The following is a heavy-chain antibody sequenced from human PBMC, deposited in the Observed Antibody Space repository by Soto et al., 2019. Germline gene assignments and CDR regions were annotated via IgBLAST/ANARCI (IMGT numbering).Heavy chain of an antibody. CDR3: AKARGANNWANYYGLDV. CDR2: ITYEGSNK. J-gene: IGHJ6*02. D-gene: IGHD1-1*01. CDR1: GFIFANYG. Sequence: VGSLRLSCAASGFIFANYGMHWVRQAPGKGLEWVALITYEGSNKYYADAVKGRFTISRDNAKNMVSLQMDSLRAEDTAVYYCAKARGANNWANYYGLDVWGQGTTVTVSS. V-gene: IGHV3-30*18.